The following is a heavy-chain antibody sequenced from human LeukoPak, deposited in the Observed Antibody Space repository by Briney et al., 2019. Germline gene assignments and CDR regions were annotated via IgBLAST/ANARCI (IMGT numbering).Heavy chain of an antibody. J-gene: IGHJ4*02. D-gene: IGHD3-10*01. CDR1: GYSFPSYG. Sequence: SVKVSCKASGYSFPSYGISWVRQAPGQGPEWLGWISPYNDNTNYAQKLQGRATLTTDTSTSTAYMELRSLRSDDTAVYYCARHFYGSGTYYHFDYWGQGTLVTVSS. CDR3: ARHFYGSGTYYHFDY. V-gene: IGHV1-18*01. CDR2: ISPYNDNT.